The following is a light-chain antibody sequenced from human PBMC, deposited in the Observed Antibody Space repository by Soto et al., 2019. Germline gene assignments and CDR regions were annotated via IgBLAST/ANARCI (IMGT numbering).Light chain of an antibody. Sequence: QSVLTQPASVSGSPGQSITISCTGTSSDVGAYNYVSWYKQHPGKAPQLMIYEVTNRPSGVSDRFSGSKSGNTASLTISGLQAADEADYYCSSYTRSSTLYVFGTGTKSPS. CDR3: SSYTRSSTLYV. CDR1: SSDVGAYNY. CDR2: EVT. J-gene: IGLJ1*01. V-gene: IGLV2-14*01.